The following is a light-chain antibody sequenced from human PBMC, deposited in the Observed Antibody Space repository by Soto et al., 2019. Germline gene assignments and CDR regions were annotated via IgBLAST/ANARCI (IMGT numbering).Light chain of an antibody. Sequence: EIVLTQSPDTVSLSPGERATLSCRASQSVSSSYLAWYQQKPGQAPRLLIYGASSRATGIPDRFSGSGSGTDFTLTISRLEPEDFAVYYCQKYGSSPPITFGQGTRLEIK. V-gene: IGKV3-20*01. J-gene: IGKJ5*01. CDR2: GAS. CDR1: QSVSSSY. CDR3: QKYGSSPPIT.